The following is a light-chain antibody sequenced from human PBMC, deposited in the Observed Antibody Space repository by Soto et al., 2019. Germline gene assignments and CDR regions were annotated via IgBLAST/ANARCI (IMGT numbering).Light chain of an antibody. V-gene: IGLV4-69*01. Sequence: QAVLTQSPSASASLGASVKLTCTLSSGHSSYAIAWHQQQREKGPRYLMKLSSDGSHSKGDGIPDRFSGSSSGAERYLTISSLQSEDEADYYCQTWDTGARVVFGGGTKPTVL. CDR3: QTWDTGARVV. CDR1: SGHSSYA. CDR2: LSSDGSH. J-gene: IGLJ2*01.